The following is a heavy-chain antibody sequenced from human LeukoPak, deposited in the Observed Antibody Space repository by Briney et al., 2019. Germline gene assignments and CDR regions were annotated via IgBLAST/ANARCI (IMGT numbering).Heavy chain of an antibody. CDR3: ARLRPSGWGYYDMDV. D-gene: IGHD3-22*01. J-gene: IGHJ6*02. Sequence: SETLSLTCTVSGGSISSYYWSWIRQPPGKGLAWIGYIYYSGSTNYNPSLKSRLTISVDTSKNQFSLKLSSVTAADTAVYYCARLRPSGWGYYDMDVWGQGTTVTVSS. CDR1: GGSISSYY. CDR2: IYYSGST. V-gene: IGHV4-59*08.